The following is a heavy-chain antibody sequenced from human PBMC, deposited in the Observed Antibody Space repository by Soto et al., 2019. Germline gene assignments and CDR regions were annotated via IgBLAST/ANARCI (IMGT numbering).Heavy chain of an antibody. CDR1: GFTLSDYE. Sequence: DVQLVESGGGLVQSGGSLRLSCRASGFTLSDYEMHWVRQAPGKGLEWVSYISTGSSTIYYADSVKGRFTISRDNANKSLFLEMNSLRPEDTAVYYCARVRAGAANGYYGMDVWGQRTTVTVSS. V-gene: IGHV3-48*03. D-gene: IGHD1-26*01. J-gene: IGHJ6*02. CDR2: ISTGSSTI. CDR3: ARVRAGAANGYYGMDV.